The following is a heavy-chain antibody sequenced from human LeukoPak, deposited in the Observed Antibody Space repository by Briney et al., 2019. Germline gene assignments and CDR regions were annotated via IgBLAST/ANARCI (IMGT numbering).Heavy chain of an antibody. CDR1: GVSISNTVYY. V-gene: IGHV4-39*01. CDR3: ATTSGYRNYYYYYIDV. CDR2: SFDGGNS. D-gene: IGHD3-22*01. Sequence: PSETLSLTYTVSGVSISNTVYYWGWIRQAPGKGLEWIGTSFDGGNSYYNPSLKSRVTMSVDGSKNQFSLTLASVTAADTAVYYCATTSGYRNYYYYYIDVWGKGTTVTVSS. J-gene: IGHJ6*03.